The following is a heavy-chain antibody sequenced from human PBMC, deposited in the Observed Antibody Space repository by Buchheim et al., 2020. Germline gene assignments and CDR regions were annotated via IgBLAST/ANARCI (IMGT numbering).Heavy chain of an antibody. CDR2: ISSSGSTI. V-gene: IGHV3-48*03. D-gene: IGHD3-22*01. Sequence: EVQLVESGGGLVQPGGSLRLSCAASGFTFSSYEMNWVRQAPGKGLEWVSYISSSGSTIYHADSVKGRFTISRDNAKNSLYLQMNSLGAENTAVYYWARGSDNGITMMLVVITPLDYWGQGTL. J-gene: IGHJ4*02. CDR3: ARGSDNGITMMLVVITPLDY. CDR1: GFTFSSYE.